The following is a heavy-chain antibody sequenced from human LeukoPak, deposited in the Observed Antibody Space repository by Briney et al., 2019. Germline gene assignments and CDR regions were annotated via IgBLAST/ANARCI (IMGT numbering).Heavy chain of an antibody. D-gene: IGHD3-3*01. V-gene: IGHV3-7*01. CDR1: GFTFSNYW. CDR2: IKQDGSET. Sequence: GGSLRLSCAASGFTFSNYWMSWVRRAPGKGLWWVANIKQDGSETYYVDSVRGRFTISRDSSKNSLYLQMNSLRAEDTAVYYCARDFWGAYRVDYFDYWGQGTLVTVSS. J-gene: IGHJ4*02. CDR3: ARDFWGAYRVDYFDY.